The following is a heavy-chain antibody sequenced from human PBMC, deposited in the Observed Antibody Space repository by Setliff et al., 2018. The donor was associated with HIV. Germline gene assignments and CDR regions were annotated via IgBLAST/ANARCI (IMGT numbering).Heavy chain of an antibody. D-gene: IGHD6-19*01. CDR1: GGSISSHY. Sequence: SETLSLTCTVSGGSISSHYWNWIRQPPGKGLEWIGYIHYSGSINCNPSLKSRVTISGDSSKNQVSLMLSSVTAADTAVYFCARVPSSGWYGGHHYMDVWGKGAAVTVSS. V-gene: IGHV4-59*11. J-gene: IGHJ6*03. CDR3: ARVPSSGWYGGHHYMDV. CDR2: IHYSGSI.